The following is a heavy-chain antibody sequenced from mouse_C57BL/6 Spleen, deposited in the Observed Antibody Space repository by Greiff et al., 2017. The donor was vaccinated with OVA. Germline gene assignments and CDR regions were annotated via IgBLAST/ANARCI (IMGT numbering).Heavy chain of an antibody. V-gene: IGHV14-3*01. CDR3: ARVVYDGYPPDY. Sequence: EVQLQQSVAELVRPGASVKLSCTASGFNITNSYMHWVKQRPEQGLEWIGRIDPANGNNTYAPKFQGKATITVDTSSNTAYLQLSSLTSEDSAIYYCARVVYDGYPPDYWGQGTTLTVSS. J-gene: IGHJ2*01. CDR1: GFNITNSY. CDR2: IDPANGNN. D-gene: IGHD2-3*01.